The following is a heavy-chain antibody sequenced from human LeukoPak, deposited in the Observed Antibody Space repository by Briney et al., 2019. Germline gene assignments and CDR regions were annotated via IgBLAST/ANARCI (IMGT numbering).Heavy chain of an antibody. CDR2: ISYDGSNE. Sequence: GGSLRLSCAASGLTFSSYGMHWVRQAPGKGLEWVALISYDGSNEYYADSVKGRFTISRDNSKNTLYLQMNSLRAEDTAVYYCAKVSFEWLTAREDLYYMDVWGKGTTVTVSS. V-gene: IGHV3-30*18. CDR1: GLTFSSYG. J-gene: IGHJ6*03. D-gene: IGHD3-3*01. CDR3: AKVSFEWLTAREDLYYMDV.